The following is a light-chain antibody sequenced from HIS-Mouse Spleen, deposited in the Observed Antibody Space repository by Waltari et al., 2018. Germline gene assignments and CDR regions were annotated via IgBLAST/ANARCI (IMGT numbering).Light chain of an antibody. CDR1: SSDVGSYNL. CDR3: CSYAGSSTWV. Sequence: QSALTQPASVSGSPGQSITISCTGTSSDVGSYNLVSWYQQHPGKAPKLMIYEGSRRPSGFSNRFSGSMSGNTASLTISGLQAEDEADYYCCSYAGSSTWVFGGGTKLTVL. CDR2: EGS. J-gene: IGLJ3*02. V-gene: IGLV2-23*01.